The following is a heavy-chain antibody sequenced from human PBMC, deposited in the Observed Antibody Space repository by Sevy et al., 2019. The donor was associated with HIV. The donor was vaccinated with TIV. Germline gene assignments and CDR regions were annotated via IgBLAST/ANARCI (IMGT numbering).Heavy chain of an antibody. CDR2: ISYDGSNK. CDR1: GFTFSSYA. Sequence: QLGGSLRLSCAASGFTFSSYAMHWVRPAPGKGLEWVAVISYDGSNKYYADSVKGRFTISRDNSKNTLYLQMNSLRAEDTAVYYCARDFPGKKSITIFGVVITLYYYYYYMDVWGKGTTVTVSS. V-gene: IGHV3-30-3*01. CDR3: ARDFPGKKSITIFGVVITLYYYYYYMDV. J-gene: IGHJ6*03. D-gene: IGHD3-3*01.